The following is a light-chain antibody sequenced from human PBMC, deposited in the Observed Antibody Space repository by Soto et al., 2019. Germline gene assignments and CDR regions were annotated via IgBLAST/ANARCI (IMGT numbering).Light chain of an antibody. Sequence: QSALAQPASMSGCPGQSITISCTGSGSDIATFNYVSWYQQYPGKAPKLLIYQVTSRASGVSHRFSGSKSGNTAALTISGLQPEDEAEYYCNSYSSTSFYVFGTGTKVTV. J-gene: IGLJ1*01. CDR2: QVT. CDR1: GSDIATFNY. V-gene: IGLV2-14*01. CDR3: NSYSSTSFYV.